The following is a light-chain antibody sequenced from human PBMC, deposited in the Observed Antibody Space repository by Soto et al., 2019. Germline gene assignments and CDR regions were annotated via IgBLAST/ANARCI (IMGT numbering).Light chain of an antibody. V-gene: IGLV1-40*01. CDR2: VDN. CDR3: QSYDNSLSHVV. Sequence: QAVVTQPPSVSGAPGQRVTIPCTGSSSNIGSFYDVHWYQQLPGTVPKLLIYVDNNRPSGVPDRFSGSKSGTSASLAITGLQAEDEADYYCQSYDNSLSHVVFGGGTQLTVL. CDR1: SSNIGSFYD. J-gene: IGLJ2*01.